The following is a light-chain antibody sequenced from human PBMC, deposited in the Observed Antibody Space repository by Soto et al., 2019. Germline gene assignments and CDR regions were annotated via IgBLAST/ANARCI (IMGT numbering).Light chain of an antibody. V-gene: IGKV3-20*01. CDR3: QHYGSSPYT. Sequence: EMVLTQSPGTLSLSPGERATLSCGASQSVSSSYLAWYQQKPGQAPRLLIYGASSRATGIPDRFSGSGSGTDFTLTIRRLEPEDFAVYYCQHYGSSPYTFGQGTKLEIK. CDR2: GAS. J-gene: IGKJ2*01. CDR1: QSVSSSY.